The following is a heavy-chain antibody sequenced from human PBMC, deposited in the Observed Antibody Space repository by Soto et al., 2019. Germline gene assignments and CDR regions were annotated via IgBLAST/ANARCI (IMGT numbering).Heavy chain of an antibody. Sequence: PGGSLRLSCAASGFTFDTYAMHWVRQAPGRGLEWVALIWYDGGNKYYADSVKGRFTISRDNSKNTLYLQMNSLRAEGTAVYYCARGARDFDYWGQGTLVTVSS. CDR1: GFTFDTYA. D-gene: IGHD3-16*01. V-gene: IGHV3-33*01. J-gene: IGHJ4*02. CDR3: ARGARDFDY. CDR2: IWYDGGNK.